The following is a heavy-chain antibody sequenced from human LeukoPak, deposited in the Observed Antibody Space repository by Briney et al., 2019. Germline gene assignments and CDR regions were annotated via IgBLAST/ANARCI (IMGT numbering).Heavy chain of an antibody. CDR2: IYYSGGT. CDR1: GGSISSYY. Sequence: PSETLSLTCTVAGGSISSYYWSWIRQPPGKGLEWIGYIYYSGGTNYKPCLKSRVTISVETAKNQFSLKLGGGTAAATAGYDVAGVTGYMLADYFDYWGQATLLPVHS. D-gene: IGHD2-8*01. CDR3: AGVTGYMLADYFDY. J-gene: IGHJ4*02. V-gene: IGHV4-59*01.